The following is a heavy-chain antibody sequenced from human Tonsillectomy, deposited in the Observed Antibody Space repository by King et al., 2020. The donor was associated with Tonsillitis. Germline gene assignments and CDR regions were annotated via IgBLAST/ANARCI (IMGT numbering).Heavy chain of an antibody. CDR3: ARHWLLERRYY. Sequence: VQLVESGGGLVQPGGSLRLSCAASGFMFSSYWMTWVRQAPGKGLEWVANINQDGSDKYYVDSVKGRFTISRDNAKKSLFLQVNSLRVEDTAVYYCARHWLLERRYYWGQGTLVTVSS. J-gene: IGHJ4*02. V-gene: IGHV3-7*01. D-gene: IGHD1-1*01. CDR2: INQDGSDK. CDR1: GFMFSSYW.